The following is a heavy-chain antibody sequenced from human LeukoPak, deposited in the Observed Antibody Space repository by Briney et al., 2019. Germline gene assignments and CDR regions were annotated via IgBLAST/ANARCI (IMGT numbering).Heavy chain of an antibody. V-gene: IGHV3-23*01. Sequence: VGCLRLTCEASGFPSSSYAMSWVRQAPGGGLEWVSTISGSGGSTYYADSVKGRFTISRDKSKNTVYLQMNSLRAEDTAVYYCAKERGSGYNHIDYWGQGTLVTVSS. J-gene: IGHJ4*02. CDR2: ISGSGGST. D-gene: IGHD5-24*01. CDR3: AKERGSGYNHIDY. CDR1: GFPSSSYA.